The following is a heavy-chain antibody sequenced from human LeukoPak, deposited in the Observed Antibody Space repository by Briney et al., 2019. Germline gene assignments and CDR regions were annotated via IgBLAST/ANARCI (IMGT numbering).Heavy chain of an antibody. CDR1: GYTFTSYG. D-gene: IGHD3-3*01. CDR2: ISAYNGNT. Sequence: ASVKVSCKASGYTFTSYGISWVRQAPGQGLEWMGWISAYNGNTNYAQKLQGRVTMTTDTSTSTAYMELRSLRSDDTAVYYCARESTYYDLWSGYDGLYYYYGMDVWGQGTTVTVSS. J-gene: IGHJ6*02. V-gene: IGHV1-18*01. CDR3: ARESTYYDLWSGYDGLYYYYGMDV.